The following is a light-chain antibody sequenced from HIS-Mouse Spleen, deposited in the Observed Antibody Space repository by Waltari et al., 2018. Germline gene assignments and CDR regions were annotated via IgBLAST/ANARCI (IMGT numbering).Light chain of an antibody. J-gene: IGLJ3*02. CDR1: SSDLGGYNY. CDR3: CSYAGSYTWV. CDR2: DVS. V-gene: IGLV2-11*01. Sequence: QSALTQPRSVSGSPGQSVTISCTGTSSDLGGYNYVSWYQQHPGKAPNLMIDDVSKRPSGVPDRFSGSKSGNTASLTISGLQAEDEADYYCCSYAGSYTWVFGGGTKLTVL.